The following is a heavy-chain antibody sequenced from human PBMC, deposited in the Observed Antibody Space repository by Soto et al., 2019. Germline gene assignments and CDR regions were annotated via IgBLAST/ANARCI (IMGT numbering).Heavy chain of an antibody. CDR2: INPNSGGT. J-gene: IGHJ3*02. Sequence: ASVKVSCKASGYTFTGYYMHLVRQAPGQGLEWMGWINPNSGGTNYAQKFQGWVTMTRDTSISTAYMELSRLRSDDTAVYYCARGYCSGGSCYPSWGAFDIWGQGTMVTVSS. CDR1: GYTFTGYY. CDR3: ARGYCSGGSCYPSWGAFDI. D-gene: IGHD2-15*01. V-gene: IGHV1-2*04.